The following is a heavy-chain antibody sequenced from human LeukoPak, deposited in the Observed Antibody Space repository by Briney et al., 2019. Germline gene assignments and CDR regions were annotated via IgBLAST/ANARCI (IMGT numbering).Heavy chain of an antibody. CDR1: GGSFSGYY. CDR2: INHSGST. V-gene: IGHV4-34*01. D-gene: IGHD3-16*01. CDR3: ASTSPNFGGPCYFDY. Sequence: PETLSLTCAVYGGSFSGYYWSWIRQPPGKGLEWIGEINHSGSTNYNPSLKSRVTISVDTSKNQFSLKLSSVTAADTAVYYCASTSPNFGGPCYFDYWGQGTLVTVSS. J-gene: IGHJ4*02.